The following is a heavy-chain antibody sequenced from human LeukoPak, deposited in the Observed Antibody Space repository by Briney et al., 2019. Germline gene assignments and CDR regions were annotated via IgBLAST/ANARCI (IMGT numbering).Heavy chain of an antibody. Sequence: PSETLSLTCTVSGGSISSYYWSWIRQPPGKGLEWIGYIYYSGSTNYNPSLKSRVTISVDTSKNQFSLKLSSVTAADTAVYYCARASSARDYSKYDAFDIWGQGTMVTVSS. CDR2: IYYSGST. CDR3: ARASSARDYSKYDAFDI. CDR1: GGSISSYY. D-gene: IGHD4-11*01. J-gene: IGHJ3*02. V-gene: IGHV4-59*01.